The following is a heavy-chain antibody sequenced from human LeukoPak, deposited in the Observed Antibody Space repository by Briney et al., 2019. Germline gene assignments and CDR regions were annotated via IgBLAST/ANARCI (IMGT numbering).Heavy chain of an antibody. Sequence: WASVKVSCKASGYTFTSFGISWLRQAPGQGLEWMGWINTYNGNTNYAQKLQGRVTLTTDTSTNTAYMEVRTLRSDDTAVYYCARGRTGSSGWFNRFDYWGQGTLVTVSS. CDR3: ARGRTGSSGWFNRFDY. CDR2: INTYNGNT. J-gene: IGHJ4*02. CDR1: GYTFTSFG. V-gene: IGHV1-18*01. D-gene: IGHD6-19*01.